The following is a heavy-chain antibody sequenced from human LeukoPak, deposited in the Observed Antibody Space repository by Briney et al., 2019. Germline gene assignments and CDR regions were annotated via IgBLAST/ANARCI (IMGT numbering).Heavy chain of an antibody. Sequence: GGSLLLSCAAAGFTFSSYAMNWVRQAPGKGLEWVSVITGSGDYTHYADSVKGRFTISRDDAKNTLYLQLNSLRAEDTAVYFCARGGSDTAMAHDYWGQGTLVTVSS. CDR3: ARGGSDTAMAHDY. J-gene: IGHJ4*02. CDR2: ITGSGDYT. D-gene: IGHD5-18*01. V-gene: IGHV3-23*01. CDR1: GFTFSSYA.